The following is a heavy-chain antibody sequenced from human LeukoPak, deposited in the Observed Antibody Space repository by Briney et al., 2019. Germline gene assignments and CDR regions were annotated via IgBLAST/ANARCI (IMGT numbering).Heavy chain of an antibody. D-gene: IGHD1-26*01. CDR3: AKSRLGGYSGSSSWFDP. CDR2: IRYDGSNK. J-gene: IGHJ5*02. Sequence: PGGSLRLSCAASGFTFSNYGMHWVRQAPGKGLEWEAFIRYDGSNKYYADSVKGRFTISRDNSKNTLYLQMNSLRAEDTAVYYCAKSRLGGYSGSSSWFDPWGQGTLVTVSS. CDR1: GFTFSNYG. V-gene: IGHV3-30*02.